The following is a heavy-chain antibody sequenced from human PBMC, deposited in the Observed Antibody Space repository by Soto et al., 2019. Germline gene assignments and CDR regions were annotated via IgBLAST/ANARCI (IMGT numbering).Heavy chain of an antibody. CDR3: ARGEYYDILTGYPPSQDFDY. J-gene: IGHJ4*02. V-gene: IGHV3-48*01. CDR1: GFTFSSYS. CDR2: ISSSSSII. D-gene: IGHD3-9*01. Sequence: EVQLVESGGGLVQPGGSLRLSCAASGFTFSSYSMNWVRQAPGKGLEWVSYISSSSSIIYYADSVKGRFTISRDNAKNSLYLQMNSLRAEDTAVYYCARGEYYDILTGYPPSQDFDYWGQGTLVTVSS.